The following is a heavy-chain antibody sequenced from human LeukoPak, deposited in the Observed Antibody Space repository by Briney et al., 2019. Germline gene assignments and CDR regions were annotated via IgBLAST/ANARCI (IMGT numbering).Heavy chain of an antibody. CDR3: ARDSPIYGSGSYHFDY. CDR1: GGTFSSYA. J-gene: IGHJ4*02. CDR2: IIPIFGTA. V-gene: IGHV1-69*13. Sequence: SVKVSCKASGGTFSSYAISWVRQAPGQGLEWMGGIIPIFGTANYAQKFQGRVTITADESTSTAYMELSSLRSEDTAVYYCARDSPIYGSGSYHFDYWGQGTLVTVSS. D-gene: IGHD3-10*01.